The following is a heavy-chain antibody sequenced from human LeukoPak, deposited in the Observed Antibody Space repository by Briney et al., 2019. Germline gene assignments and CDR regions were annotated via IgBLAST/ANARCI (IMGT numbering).Heavy chain of an antibody. CDR3: ARTRYVLPAEIDY. Sequence: ASVKVSCKASGGTFSSYAISWVRQAPGQGLEWMGWISAYNGNTNYAQKLQGRVTMTTDTSTSTAYMELRSLRSDDTAVYYCARTRYVLPAEIDYWGQGTLVTVSS. D-gene: IGHD2-2*01. CDR2: ISAYNGNT. CDR1: GGTFSSYA. J-gene: IGHJ4*02. V-gene: IGHV1-18*01.